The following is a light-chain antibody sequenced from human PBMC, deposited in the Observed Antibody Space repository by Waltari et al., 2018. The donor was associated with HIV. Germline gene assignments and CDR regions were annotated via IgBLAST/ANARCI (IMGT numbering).Light chain of an antibody. Sequence: QSALTQPASVSGSPGQSITISCTGTSSDVGSYNLVSWYQQHPCKAPKFMIYEVSKRPSGVSNHFSGSKSGNTASLTISGLQAEDEADYYCCSYAGSSAYVVFGGGTKLTVL. J-gene: IGLJ2*01. CDR1: SSDVGSYNL. V-gene: IGLV2-23*02. CDR2: EVS. CDR3: CSYAGSSAYVV.